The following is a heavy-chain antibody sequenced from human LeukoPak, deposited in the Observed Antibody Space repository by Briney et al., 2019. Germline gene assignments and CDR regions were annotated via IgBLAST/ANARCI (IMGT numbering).Heavy chain of an antibody. CDR2: IGSSSSHI. V-gene: IGHV3-21*04. CDR1: GFTFSSYS. Sequence: GGSLRLSCAASGFTFSSYSMNWVRQAPGKGLEWVSSIGSSSSHIFYADSVKGRFTISRDNSKNTLYLQMNSLRAEDTAVYYCAKGTPRGGYGSGSYYLFDYWGQGTLVTVSS. CDR3: AKGTPRGGYGSGSYYLFDY. D-gene: IGHD3-10*01. J-gene: IGHJ4*02.